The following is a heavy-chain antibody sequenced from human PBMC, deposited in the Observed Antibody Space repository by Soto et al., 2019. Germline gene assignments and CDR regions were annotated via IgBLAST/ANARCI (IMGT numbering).Heavy chain of an antibody. Sequence: SETLSLTCAVYGGSFSGYYWSWIRQPPGKGLEWIGEINHSGSTNYNPSLKSRVTISVDTSKNQFSLKLSSVTAADTAVYYCARDIGYCTNGVCYTGNNWFDPWGQGTLVTVSS. J-gene: IGHJ5*02. CDR1: GGSFSGYY. D-gene: IGHD2-8*01. CDR2: INHSGST. V-gene: IGHV4-34*01. CDR3: ARDIGYCTNGVCYTGNNWFDP.